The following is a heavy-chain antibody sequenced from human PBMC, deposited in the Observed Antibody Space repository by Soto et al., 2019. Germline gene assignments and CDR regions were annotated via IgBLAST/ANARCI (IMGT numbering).Heavy chain of an antibody. CDR1: GGSISSYY. CDR3: AREWEAAAGSYYFDY. J-gene: IGHJ4*02. Sequence: PSETLSLTCTVSGGSISSYYWSWIRQPPGKGLEWIGYIYYSGSTNYNPSLKSRVTISVDTSKNQFSLKLSSVTAADTAVYYCAREWEAAAGSYYFDYWGQGTLVTVSS. D-gene: IGHD6-13*01. V-gene: IGHV4-59*12. CDR2: IYYSGST.